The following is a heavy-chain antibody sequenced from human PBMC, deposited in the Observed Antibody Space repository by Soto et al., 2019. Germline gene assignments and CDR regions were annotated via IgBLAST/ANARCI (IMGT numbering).Heavy chain of an antibody. CDR1: GYTFSSYD. CDR2: VNPNSGDT. D-gene: IGHD3-22*01. V-gene: IGHV1-8*02. J-gene: IGHJ4*01. Sequence: GASVKVSCKASGYTFSSYDITWVRQAAGQGLEWMGWVNPNSGDTDYTQKFQGRVTMTRDTSTNTAYMELSSLRSEDTAVYYCTTDSYFTLKLVRFDYWGLGTLVTVSS. CDR3: TTDSYFTLKLVRFDY.